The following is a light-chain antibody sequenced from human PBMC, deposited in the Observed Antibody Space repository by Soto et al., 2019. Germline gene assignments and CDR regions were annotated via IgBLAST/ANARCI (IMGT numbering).Light chain of an antibody. J-gene: IGKJ5*01. V-gene: IGKV1-5*03. Sequence: DIQMTQSPSTLSASVGDRVTITCRASQSTNTWLAWYQQKPGKAPKVLIYKASSLESGVPSRFSGSGSGTEFTLTISSLQPDDFATYYCQQYNSYSITFGQGTRLEIK. CDR1: QSTNTW. CDR3: QQYNSYSIT. CDR2: KAS.